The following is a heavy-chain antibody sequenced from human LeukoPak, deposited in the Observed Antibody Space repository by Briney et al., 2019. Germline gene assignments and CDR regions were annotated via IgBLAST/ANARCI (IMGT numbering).Heavy chain of an antibody. J-gene: IGHJ3*02. CDR1: GFTFSSYS. V-gene: IGHV3-21*01. D-gene: IGHD1-1*01. CDR2: ISSSSSYI. CDR3: ARDSDNDDAFDI. Sequence: GGSLRLSCAASGFTFSSYSMNWVRQAPEKGLEWVSSISSSSSYIYYADSVKGRFTISRDNAKNSLYLQMNSLRAEDTAVYYCARDSDNDDAFDIWGQGTMVTVSS.